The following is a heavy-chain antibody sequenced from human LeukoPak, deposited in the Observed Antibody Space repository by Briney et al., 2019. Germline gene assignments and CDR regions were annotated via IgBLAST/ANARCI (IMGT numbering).Heavy chain of an antibody. J-gene: IGHJ4*02. Sequence: PGRSLRLSRAASGFTFSSYAMHWVRQAPGKGLEWVAVISYDGSNKYYADSVKGRFTISRDNSKNTLYLQMNSLRAEDTAVYYCARVSRQWLTANPFDYWGQGTLVTVSS. CDR3: ARVSRQWLTANPFDY. V-gene: IGHV3-30*04. CDR2: ISYDGSNK. CDR1: GFTFSSYA. D-gene: IGHD6-19*01.